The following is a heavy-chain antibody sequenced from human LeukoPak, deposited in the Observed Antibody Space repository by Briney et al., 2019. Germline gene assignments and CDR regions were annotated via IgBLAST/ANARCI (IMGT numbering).Heavy chain of an antibody. D-gene: IGHD6-25*01. CDR2: INPNSGGT. Sequence: ASVKVSCKASGYTFTGYYMHWVRRAPGQGLEWMGWINPNSGGTNYAQKFQGRVTMTRDTSISTAYMELSRLRSDDTAVYYCATPTRLLIPYYYYGMDVWGQGTTVTVSS. CDR3: ATPTRLLIPYYYYGMDV. V-gene: IGHV1-2*02. J-gene: IGHJ6*02. CDR1: GYTFTGYY.